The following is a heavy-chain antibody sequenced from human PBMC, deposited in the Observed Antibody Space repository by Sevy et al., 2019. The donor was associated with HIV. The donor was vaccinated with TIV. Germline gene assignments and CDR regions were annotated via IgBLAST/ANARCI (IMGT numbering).Heavy chain of an antibody. V-gene: IGHV3-30-3*01. CDR1: GFTFGSYA. CDR3: ARDISLLITRNLGFDP. CDR2: ISYDGSNK. Sequence: GGSLRLSCAASGFTFGSYAMHWVRQAPGKGLEWVAVISYDGSNKYYADSVKGRFTISRDNSKNTLYPQMNSLRAEDTAVYYCARDISLLITRNLGFDPWGQGTLVTVSS. D-gene: IGHD3-3*01. J-gene: IGHJ5*02.